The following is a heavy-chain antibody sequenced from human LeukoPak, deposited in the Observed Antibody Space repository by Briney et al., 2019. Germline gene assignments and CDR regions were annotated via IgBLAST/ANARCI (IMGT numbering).Heavy chain of an antibody. V-gene: IGHV3-30-3*01. Sequence: PGGSLRLSCAASGFTFSNYALHWVRQAPGKGLEWVAVISYDGGNKYYADSVKGRFTISRDNSENTLYLQTNSLRAEDTAVYYCVLTVVNAFDIWGQGTLVTVSS. J-gene: IGHJ3*02. D-gene: IGHD2-21*02. CDR3: VLTVVNAFDI. CDR2: ISYDGGNK. CDR1: GFTFSNYA.